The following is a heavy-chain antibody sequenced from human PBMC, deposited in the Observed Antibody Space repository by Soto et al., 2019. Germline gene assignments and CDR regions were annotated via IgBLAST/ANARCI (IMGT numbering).Heavy chain of an antibody. CDR1: GYTFASYG. CDR3: ARGGYYDSSGARNYYFYGMNV. J-gene: IGHJ6*02. CDR2: ISPYDGYT. D-gene: IGHD3-22*01. Sequence: QVKLVQSGAEVKKPGASVKVSCKASGYTFASYGINWVRQAPGQGLEWLGWISPYDGYTHYAQILQGRVSMTTDTSTKTAYIELRSLRSDDTAMYYCARGGYYDSSGARNYYFYGMNVWGQGTTVTVSS. V-gene: IGHV1-18*01.